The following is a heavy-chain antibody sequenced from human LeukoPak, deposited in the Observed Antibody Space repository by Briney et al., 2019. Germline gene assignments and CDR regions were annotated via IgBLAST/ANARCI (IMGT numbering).Heavy chain of an antibody. CDR2: IKQDGSEK. CDR1: GFTFSSYW. Sequence: PGGSLRLSCAASGFTFSSYWMSWVRQAPGKGLEWVANIKQDGSEKYYVDSVKGRFTISRDNAKNSLYLQMDSLRAEDTALYYCARDQKGGDGADAFDIWGHGTMVTVSS. D-gene: IGHD5-24*01. J-gene: IGHJ3*02. V-gene: IGHV3-7*03. CDR3: ARDQKGGDGADAFDI.